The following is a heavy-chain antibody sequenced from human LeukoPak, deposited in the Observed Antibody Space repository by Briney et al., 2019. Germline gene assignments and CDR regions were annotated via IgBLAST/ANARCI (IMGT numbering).Heavy chain of an antibody. D-gene: IGHD3-22*01. CDR1: GFTFRSYA. CDR2: ISYDGSNK. Sequence: GGSLRLSCAASGFTFRSYAMHWVRQAPGKGLEWEAAISYDGSNKKYADSVKGRFTVSRDNSKNTLYLQMNSLRAEDTAVYYCAREVYYDPPYYMDVWGKGTTVTVSS. V-gene: IGHV3-30*04. J-gene: IGHJ6*03. CDR3: AREVYYDPPYYMDV.